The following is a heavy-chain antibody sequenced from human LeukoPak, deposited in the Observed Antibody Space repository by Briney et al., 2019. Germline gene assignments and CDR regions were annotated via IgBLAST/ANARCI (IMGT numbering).Heavy chain of an antibody. CDR2: INTDGTVT. V-gene: IGHV3-74*01. D-gene: IGHD6-19*01. J-gene: IGHJ4*02. Sequence: PGGSLRLSSAASGFTFSKNWILWVRQAPGKGLESVSRINTDGTVTTYADSVKGRFTVSRDNADNTMFLQMHSVRDVDTAVYYCATKQWLATPPDYWGQGTPVTVSS. CDR1: GFTFSKNW. CDR3: ATKQWLATPPDY.